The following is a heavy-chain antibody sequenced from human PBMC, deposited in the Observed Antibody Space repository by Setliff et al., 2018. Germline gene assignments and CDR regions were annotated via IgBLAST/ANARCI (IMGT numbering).Heavy chain of an antibody. CDR3: ARTCSGSGCYAGLKS. CDR1: GFTFKSYA. CDR2: IYSDNMTT. Sequence: GGSLRLSCATSGFTFKSYAMIWVRQTPGKGLEWVSLIYSDNMTTSYADSVKGRFTISRDNSKNTLYLQMNSLRPEDTAVYYCARTCSGSGCYAGLKSWGQGTPVTVSS. J-gene: IGHJ5*02. V-gene: IGHV3-23*03. D-gene: IGHD2-15*01.